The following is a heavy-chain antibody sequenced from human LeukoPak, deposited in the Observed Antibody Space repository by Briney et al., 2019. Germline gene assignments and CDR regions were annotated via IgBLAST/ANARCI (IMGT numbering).Heavy chain of an antibody. CDR3: AKDDELHYGEGFDY. D-gene: IGHD4-17*01. CDR2: ISGSGGST. CDR1: GFTFSSYA. J-gene: IGHJ4*02. V-gene: IGHV3-23*01. Sequence: GGSLRLSCAASGFTFSSYAMSWVRQAPGKGLEWVSAISGSGGSTYYADSVKGRFTISRDNSKNTLCLQMNSLRAEDTAVYYCAKDDELHYGEGFDYWGQGTLVTVSS.